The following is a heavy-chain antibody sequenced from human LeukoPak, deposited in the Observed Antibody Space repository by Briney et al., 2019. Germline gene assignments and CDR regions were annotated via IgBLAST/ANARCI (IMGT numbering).Heavy chain of an antibody. V-gene: IGHV3-23*01. D-gene: IGHD6-19*01. CDR3: AKVAALAVARWGRYYFDY. J-gene: IGHJ4*02. CDR1: GFTFSSYA. CDR2: ISGSGGST. Sequence: PGGSLRLSCAASGFTFSSYAMSWVRQAQGKGLEWVSAISGSGGSTYYADSVKGRFTISRDNSKNTLYLQVNSLRAEDTAVYYCAKVAALAVARWGRYYFDYWGQGTLVTVSS.